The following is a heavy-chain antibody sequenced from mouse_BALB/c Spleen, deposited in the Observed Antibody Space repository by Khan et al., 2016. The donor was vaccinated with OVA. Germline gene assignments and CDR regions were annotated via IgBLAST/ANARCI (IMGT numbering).Heavy chain of an antibody. CDR3: ASSAINSTVIPTDLDS. Sequence: EVQLQESGPGLVKPSQSLSLTCTVTGYSITSDYAWNWIRQFSGNKLEWMGYIKYSGNTRYNPSLQSRISITRNTFQNQFFLQLSSVTTENTATQYCASSAINSTVIPTDLDSWGQGTTLTVSS. J-gene: IGHJ2*01. CDR2: IKYSGNT. D-gene: IGHD1-1*01. V-gene: IGHV3-2*02. CDR1: GYSITSDYA.